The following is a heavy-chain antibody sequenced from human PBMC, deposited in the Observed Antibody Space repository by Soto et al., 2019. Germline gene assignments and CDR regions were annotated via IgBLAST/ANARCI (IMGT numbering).Heavy chain of an antibody. CDR2: INSEGSST. CDR3: ARGIQWRYGMDV. D-gene: IGHD5-12*01. J-gene: IGHJ6*02. CDR1: GFTFSNHW. Sequence: EVQLVESGGGLVQPGGSLRLSCAAAGFTFSNHWMHWVRQAPGRGLVWVSRINSEGSSTFYADSVKGRFTISRDNAKNTVYLQMNSLRGDDTGVYHCARGIQWRYGMDVWGQGTTVTVSS. V-gene: IGHV3-74*01.